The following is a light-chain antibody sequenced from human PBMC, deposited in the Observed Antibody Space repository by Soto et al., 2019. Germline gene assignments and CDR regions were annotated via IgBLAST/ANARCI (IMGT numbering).Light chain of an antibody. CDR2: GAS. CDR1: QSVSSN. CDR3: HQYNNWPHT. Sequence: EIVMTQSPATLSVSPGERATLSCRASQSVSSNLAWYQKKPGQAPRLLTYGASTRATGIPARFSGSGSGTEFTLTISSLQSEEFAVYYCHQYNNWPHTCGQGTKVDIK. V-gene: IGKV3-15*01. J-gene: IGKJ1*01.